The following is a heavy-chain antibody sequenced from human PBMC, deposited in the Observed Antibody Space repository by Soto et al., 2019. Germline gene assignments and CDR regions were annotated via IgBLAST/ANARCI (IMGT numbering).Heavy chain of an antibody. J-gene: IGHJ4*02. CDR2: ISGSGGST. CDR3: AKGIDSDFWSGTDY. V-gene: IGHV3-23*01. D-gene: IGHD3-3*01. CDR1: GFTFSSYA. Sequence: GGSLRLSCAASGFTFSSYAMSWVRQAPGKGLEWVAAISGSGGSTYYADSVKGRFTISRDKSKNPLYLQLNSLRAEDTAVYYCAKGIDSDFWSGTDYWGQGPLVTASS.